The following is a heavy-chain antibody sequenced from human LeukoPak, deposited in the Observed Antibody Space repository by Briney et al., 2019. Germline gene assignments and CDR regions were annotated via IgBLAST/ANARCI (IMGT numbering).Heavy chain of an antibody. CDR1: GGSFSGYY. CDR3: ARSSHYSYDR. J-gene: IGHJ4*02. D-gene: IGHD3-22*01. Sequence: PSETLSLTCAVYGGSFSGYYWSWIRQPPGKGLEWIGEINHSGSTNYNPSLKSRVTISVDTSKNQFSLKLSSVTAADTAVYYCARSSHYSYDRWGQGTLVTVSS. V-gene: IGHV4-34*09. CDR2: INHSGST.